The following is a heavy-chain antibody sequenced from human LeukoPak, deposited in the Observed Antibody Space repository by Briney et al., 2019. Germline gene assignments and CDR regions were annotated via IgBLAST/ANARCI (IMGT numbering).Heavy chain of an antibody. CDR1: GGSISSYY. CDR3: ARVDNGNYYYYGMDV. J-gene: IGHJ6*02. V-gene: IGHV4-59*01. CDR2: IYYSGST. D-gene: IGHD1-1*01. Sequence: SETLSLTCTVSGGSISSYYWSWIRQSPGKGLEWIGYIYYSGSTKCNPSLKSRVTISVDTSKNQFSLKLSSVTAADTAVYYCARVDNGNYYYYGMDVWGQGTTVTVFS.